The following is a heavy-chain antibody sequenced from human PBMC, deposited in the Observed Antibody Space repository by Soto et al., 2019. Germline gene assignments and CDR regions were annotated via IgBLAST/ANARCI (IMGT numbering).Heavy chain of an antibody. Sequence: ASVKVSCKVSGYTLTELSMHWVRQAPGKGLEWMGGFDPEDGETIYAQKFQGRVTMTEDTSTDTAYMELSSLRSEDTAVYYCATYLSVIYCSGGSCYHYFDYWGQGTLVTGSS. CDR1: GYTLTELS. CDR2: FDPEDGET. J-gene: IGHJ4*02. CDR3: ATYLSVIYCSGGSCYHYFDY. D-gene: IGHD2-15*01. V-gene: IGHV1-24*01.